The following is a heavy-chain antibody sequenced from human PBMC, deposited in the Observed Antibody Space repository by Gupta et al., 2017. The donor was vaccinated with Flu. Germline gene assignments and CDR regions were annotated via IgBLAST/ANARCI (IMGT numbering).Heavy chain of an antibody. CDR1: GFTFSSYG. CDR3: AKDFSGVRGIAARPGDY. V-gene: IGHV3-30*18. D-gene: IGHD6-6*01. J-gene: IGHJ4*02. CDR2: ISYDGSNK. Sequence: QVQLVESGGGVVQPGRSLRLSCAASGFTFSSYGMHWVRQAPGKGLEWVAVISYDGSNKYYADSVKGRFTISRDNSKNTLYLQMNSLRAEDTAVYYCAKDFSGVRGIAARPGDYWGQGTLVTVSS.